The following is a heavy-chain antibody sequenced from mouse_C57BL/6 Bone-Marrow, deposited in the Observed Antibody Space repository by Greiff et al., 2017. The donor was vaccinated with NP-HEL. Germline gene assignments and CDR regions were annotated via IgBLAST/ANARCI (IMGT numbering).Heavy chain of an antibody. J-gene: IGHJ4*01. D-gene: IGHD1-1*01. V-gene: IGHV5-9*01. CDR1: GFTFSSYT. Sequence: EVQVVESGGGLVKPGGSLKLSCAASGFTFSSYTMSWVRQTPEKRLEWVATISGGGGNTYYPDSVKGRFTISRDNAKNTLYLQMSSLRSEDTALYYCAGKYYGSYYYAMDYWGQGTSVTVSS. CDR2: ISGGGGNT. CDR3: AGKYYGSYYYAMDY.